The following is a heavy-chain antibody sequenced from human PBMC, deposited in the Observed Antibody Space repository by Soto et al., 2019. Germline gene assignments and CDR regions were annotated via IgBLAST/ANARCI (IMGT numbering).Heavy chain of an antibody. D-gene: IGHD6-6*01. CDR3: ARGRRAARYYYYYDGMDV. CDR2: INHSGST. Sequence: SETLSLTCAVYRGSFSGYYWSWIRQPPGKGLEWIGEINHSGSTNYNPSLKSRVTISVDTSKNQFSLKLSSVTAADTDVYYCARGRRAARYYYYYDGMDVWGQGTTVTVSS. V-gene: IGHV4-34*01. J-gene: IGHJ6*02. CDR1: RGSFSGYY.